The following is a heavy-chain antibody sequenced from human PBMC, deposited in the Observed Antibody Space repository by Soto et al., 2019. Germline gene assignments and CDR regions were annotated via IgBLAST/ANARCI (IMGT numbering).Heavy chain of an antibody. CDR3: ARRSVSGDYYFDY. D-gene: IGHD4-17*01. Sequence: GESLKISCKGSGYSFTNYWIAWVRQMPGKGLEWMGIIYPGDSDTRYSPSFQGQVTISADKSISTAYLQWSSLKASDTAMYYCARRSVSGDYYFDYWGQRTLVTVSS. V-gene: IGHV5-51*01. CDR2: IYPGDSDT. CDR1: GYSFTNYW. J-gene: IGHJ4*02.